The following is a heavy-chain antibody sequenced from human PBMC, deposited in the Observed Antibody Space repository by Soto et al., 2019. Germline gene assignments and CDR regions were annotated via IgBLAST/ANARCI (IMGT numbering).Heavy chain of an antibody. Sequence: QVQLVQSGAEVKKPGASVKVSCKASGYTFTSYYMHWVRQAPGQGLEWMGIINPSGGSTSYAQKFQGSVTMTRDTSTSTVSLELSSLRSEDTAVYYCAGRSNSLYYYGMDVWGQGTTVTVSS. J-gene: IGHJ6*02. V-gene: IGHV1-46*01. CDR2: INPSGGST. CDR3: AGRSNSLYYYGMDV. D-gene: IGHD4-4*01. CDR1: GYTFTSYY.